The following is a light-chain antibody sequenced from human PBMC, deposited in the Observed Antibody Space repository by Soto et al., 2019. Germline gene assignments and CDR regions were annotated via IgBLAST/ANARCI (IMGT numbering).Light chain of an antibody. CDR2: DVI. CDR3: TSYTSSSTYV. V-gene: IGLV2-14*01. CDR1: SSDVGGFNY. J-gene: IGLJ1*01. Sequence: QSVLTQPASVSGSPGQSITISCTGTSSDVGGFNYVSWFQQHPGKAPKLLIYDVINRPSGVSHRFSGSKSGNTASLTISGLQAEDEADYYCTSYTSSSTYVFVPGTKVPVL.